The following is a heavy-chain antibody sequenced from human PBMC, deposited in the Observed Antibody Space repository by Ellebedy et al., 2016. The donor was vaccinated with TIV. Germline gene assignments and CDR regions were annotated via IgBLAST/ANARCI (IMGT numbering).Heavy chain of an antibody. D-gene: IGHD6-19*01. J-gene: IGHJ4*02. Sequence: PGGSPRLSCGGSGFSFSNYPINWVRQAPGKGLEWLSYINGPAKTIYYADSVKGRFTISRDNAKNSLYLQMNSRRDDDTAVYFCARDDSTGWYQEFWGQGTLVTVSS. CDR1: GFSFSNYP. CDR2: INGPAKTI. V-gene: IGHV3-48*02. CDR3: ARDDSTGWYQEF.